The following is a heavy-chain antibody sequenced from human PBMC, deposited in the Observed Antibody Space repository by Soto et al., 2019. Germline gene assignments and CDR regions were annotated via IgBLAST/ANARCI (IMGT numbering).Heavy chain of an antibody. V-gene: IGHV4-30-2*01. CDR3: ARVAVGATNFDP. D-gene: IGHD1-26*01. CDR1: GGSISSGGYS. CDR2: IYHSGSA. J-gene: IGHJ5*02. Sequence: SETLSLTCAVSGGSISSGGYSWSWIRQPPGKGLEWIGYIYHSGSAYYNPSLKSRVTISVDRSKNQFSLKLSSVTAADTAVYYCARVAVGATNFDPWGQGTLVTVSS.